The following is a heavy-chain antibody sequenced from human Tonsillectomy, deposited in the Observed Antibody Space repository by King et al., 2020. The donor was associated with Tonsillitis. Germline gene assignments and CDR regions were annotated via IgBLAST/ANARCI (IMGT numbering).Heavy chain of an antibody. J-gene: IGHJ4*02. CDR1: GGSISSGGYY. CDR2: IYYSGNT. V-gene: IGHV4-31*03. D-gene: IGHD2-2*01. Sequence: VQLQESGPGLVKPSQTLSLTCTVSGGSISSGGYYWSWLRQHPGKGLEWIGYIYYSGNTYYNPSLKSRVTISVDTSKNQFSLNLSSVTAADTAVYYCARVSGYCSGTSCYGFDYWGQGTLVTVSS. CDR3: ARVSGYCSGTSCYGFDY.